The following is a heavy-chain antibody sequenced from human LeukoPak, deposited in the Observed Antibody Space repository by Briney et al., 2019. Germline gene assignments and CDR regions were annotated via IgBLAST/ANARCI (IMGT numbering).Heavy chain of an antibody. J-gene: IGHJ3*02. V-gene: IGHV7-4-1*02. CDR2: INTKTGNP. CDR3: ASKIAWWALDI. Sequence: ASVKVSCKASGYTLTNYAMNWVRQAPGQGLEWMGWINTKTGNPTYAQGFTGRFVFSLDTSVSTAYLQISSLKAEDTAVYYCASKIAWWALDIWGQGTMVTVS. CDR1: GYTLTNYA. D-gene: IGHD2-8*02.